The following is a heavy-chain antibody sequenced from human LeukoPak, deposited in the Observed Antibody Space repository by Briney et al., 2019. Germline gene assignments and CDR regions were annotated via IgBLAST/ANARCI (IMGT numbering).Heavy chain of an antibody. CDR2: IKQDGSEK. J-gene: IGHJ6*02. CDR1: GFTFSSYW. D-gene: IGHD3-22*01. Sequence: GGSLRLSCAASGFTFSSYWMSWVRQAPGKGLEWVANIKQDGSEKYYVDSVKGRFTISRDNAKNSLYLQMNSLRAEDTAVYYCARDADSSGYYGGYYYYGMDVWGQGTTVTVSS. V-gene: IGHV3-7*01. CDR3: ARDADSSGYYGGYYYYGMDV.